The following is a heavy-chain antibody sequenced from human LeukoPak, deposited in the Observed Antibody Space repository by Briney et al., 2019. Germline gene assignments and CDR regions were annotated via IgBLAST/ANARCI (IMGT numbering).Heavy chain of an antibody. V-gene: IGHV3-23*01. CDR3: AKDAYQLLYVFDY. CDR1: GFTFSSYV. D-gene: IGHD2-2*02. J-gene: IGHJ4*02. CDR2: ISDSGGST. Sequence: GGSLRLSCAASGFTFSSYVMSWVRQAPGKGPEWVSTISDSGGSTYYADSVKGRFTISRDNSKNTLYLQMNSLRAEDTAVYYCAKDAYQLLYVFDYWGQGTLVTVSS.